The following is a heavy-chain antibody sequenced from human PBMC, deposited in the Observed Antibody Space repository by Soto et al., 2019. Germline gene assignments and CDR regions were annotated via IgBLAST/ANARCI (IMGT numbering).Heavy chain of an antibody. D-gene: IGHD1-26*01. V-gene: IGHV1-18*01. CDR2: ISAYNGNT. Sequence: QVQLVQSGAEVKKPGASVKVSCKASGYTFTSYGISWVRQAPGQGLEWMGWISAYNGNTNYAQKLQGRVTMTTDTTTSTAYMERRSLRSADTAVYYCAGSLGGVGATLDFDYWGQGTLVTVSS. CDR1: GYTFTSYG. J-gene: IGHJ4*02. CDR3: AGSLGGVGATLDFDY.